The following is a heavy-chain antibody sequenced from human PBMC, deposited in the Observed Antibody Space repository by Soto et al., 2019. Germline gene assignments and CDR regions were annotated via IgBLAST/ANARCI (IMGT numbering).Heavy chain of an antibody. CDR1: GFTFSSYS. CDR2: ISSSSSPI. Sequence: EVQLVESGGGLVQPGGSLRLSCAASGFTFSSYSMNWVRRAPGKGLEWVSYISSSSSPIYYADSVKGRFTISRDNAKNSLYLEMNSLRVEYTAVYYCEVASTSRNWDFDLWGRGTLVTVSS. CDR3: EVASTSRNWDFDL. D-gene: IGHD2-2*01. V-gene: IGHV3-48*01. J-gene: IGHJ2*01.